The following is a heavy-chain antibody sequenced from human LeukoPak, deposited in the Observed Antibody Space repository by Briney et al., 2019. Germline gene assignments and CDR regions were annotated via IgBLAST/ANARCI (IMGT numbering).Heavy chain of an antibody. V-gene: IGHV4-59*01. CDR2: IYYSGST. D-gene: IGHD3-3*01. J-gene: IGHJ4*02. CDR3: ASTNIGFWSGYYVDY. CDR1: GGSISSYY. Sequence: KPSETLSLTCTVSGGSISSYYWSWIRQPPGKGLEWIGYIYYSGSTNYNPSLKSRVTISVDTSKNQFSLKLSSVTAADTAVYYCASTNIGFWSGYYVDYWGQGTLVTVSS.